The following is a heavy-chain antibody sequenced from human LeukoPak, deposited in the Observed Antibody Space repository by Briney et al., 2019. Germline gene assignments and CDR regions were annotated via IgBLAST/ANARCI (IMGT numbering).Heavy chain of an antibody. CDR1: GFTFGDYA. V-gene: IGHV3-49*04. D-gene: IGHD6-6*01. CDR2: IRSKAYGGTT. Sequence: GGSLRLSCTASGFTFGDYAMSWVCQAPGKGLEWVGFIRSKAYGGTTEYAASVKGRFTISRDDSKSIAYLQMNSLKTEDTAVYYCTRGSRIAARPRGYYYYYMDVWGKGTTVTVSS. CDR3: TRGSRIAARPRGYYYYYMDV. J-gene: IGHJ6*03.